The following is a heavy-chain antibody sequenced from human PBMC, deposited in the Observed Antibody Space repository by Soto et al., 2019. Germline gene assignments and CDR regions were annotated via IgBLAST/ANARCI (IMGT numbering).Heavy chain of an antibody. J-gene: IGHJ5*02. CDR2: IYYSGST. Sequence: PSETLSLTCTVSGGSISSGDYYWSWIRQPPGKGLEWIGYIYYSGSTYYNPSLKSRVTVSVDTSKNQFSLKLSSVTAADTAVYYCARDIHYGEYDWFDPWGQGTLVTVYS. V-gene: IGHV4-30-4*01. CDR3: ARDIHYGEYDWFDP. D-gene: IGHD4-17*01. CDR1: GGSISSGDYY.